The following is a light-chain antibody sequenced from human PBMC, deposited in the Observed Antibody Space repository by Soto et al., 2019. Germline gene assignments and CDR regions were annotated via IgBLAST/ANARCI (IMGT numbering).Light chain of an antibody. CDR2: AAV. V-gene: IGKV1-6*01. CDR1: QDIRND. J-gene: IGKJ1*01. CDR3: LQHYDFSCT. Sequence: AIQMTQSPSSLSASVGDRVTITCRASQDIRNDLAWYQQKPGRAPNLLIFAAVNLQRRCPSRLRGGGSGTPSTPSIGCRLREDFTTYYYLQHYDFSCTSAQVTKVDIK.